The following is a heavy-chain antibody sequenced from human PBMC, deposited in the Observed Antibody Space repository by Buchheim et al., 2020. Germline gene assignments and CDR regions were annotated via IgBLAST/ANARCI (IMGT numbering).Heavy chain of an antibody. CDR2: ITAGNGDT. Sequence: QVQFVQSGAEVKKPGASVKVSCKASGYTFTSFAIHWVRQAPGQRLEWMGWITAGNGDTKYSQRLQGRLTLTTDTSASTAYMELSGLRSEDTAVYYCSREGVLTHLDYWGQGTL. J-gene: IGHJ4*02. D-gene: IGHD4/OR15-4a*01. CDR3: SREGVLTHLDY. CDR1: GYTFTSFA. V-gene: IGHV1-3*01.